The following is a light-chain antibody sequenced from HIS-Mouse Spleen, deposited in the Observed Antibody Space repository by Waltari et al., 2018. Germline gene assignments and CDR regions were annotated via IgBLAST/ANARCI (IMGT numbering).Light chain of an antibody. CDR2: EGS. V-gene: IGLV2-23*01. Sequence: QSALTQPASVSGPPGQSITISCTGTRPDVGSDNLVSWYQQHPGKAPKLMIYEGSKRPSGVSNRFSGSKSGNTASLTISGLQAEDEADYYCCSYAGSSTWVFGGGTKLTVL. CDR3: CSYAGSSTWV. J-gene: IGLJ3*02. CDR1: RPDVGSDNL.